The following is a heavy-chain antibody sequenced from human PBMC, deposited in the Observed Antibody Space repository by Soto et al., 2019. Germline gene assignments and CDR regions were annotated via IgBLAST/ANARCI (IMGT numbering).Heavy chain of an antibody. CDR2: ISSSGSTI. CDR3: ARVYGDYVAFDI. CDR1: GFTFDDYA. V-gene: IGHV3-11*01. Sequence: GGSLRLSCAAAGFTFDDYAMYWVRQAPGKGLEWVSYISSSGSTIYYADSVKGRFTISRDNAKNSLYLQMNSLRAEDTAVYYCARVYGDYVAFDIWGQGTMVTVSS. J-gene: IGHJ3*02. D-gene: IGHD4-17*01.